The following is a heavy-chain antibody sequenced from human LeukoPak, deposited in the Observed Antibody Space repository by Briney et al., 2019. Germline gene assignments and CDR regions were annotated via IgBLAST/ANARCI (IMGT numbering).Heavy chain of an antibody. CDR3: ARSYGGYAVDE. D-gene: IGHD5-12*01. Sequence: SETLSLTCIVSGGSVSSLYWHWIRQPPEKGLEWIGYAYSRGGAKYNPSLNNRVTMSLDTSKNQFSLKLTSVTAADTAVYFCARSYGGYAVDEWGQGTLVIVS. CDR2: AYSRGGA. V-gene: IGHV4-59*02. J-gene: IGHJ4*02. CDR1: GGSVSSLY.